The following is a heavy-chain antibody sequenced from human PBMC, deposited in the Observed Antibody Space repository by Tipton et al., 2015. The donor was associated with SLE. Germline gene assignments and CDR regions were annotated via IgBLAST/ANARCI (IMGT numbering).Heavy chain of an antibody. V-gene: IGHV4-39*07. Sequence: TLSLTCTVSGGSISSSSYYWGWIRQPPGKGLEWIGSIYYSGSTYYNPSLKSRVTISVDTSKNQFSLKLSSVTAADTAVYYCARDQQLAGFDYWGQGTLVTVSS. D-gene: IGHD6-13*01. CDR2: IYYSGST. CDR1: GGSISSSSYY. J-gene: IGHJ4*02. CDR3: ARDQQLAGFDY.